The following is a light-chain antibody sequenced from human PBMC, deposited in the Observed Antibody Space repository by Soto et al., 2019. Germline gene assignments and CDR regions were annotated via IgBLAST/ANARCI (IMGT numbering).Light chain of an antibody. CDR2: YDS. CDR1: NIGSKS. CDR3: QVWDSSSDHVV. Sequence: SSELTQPPSVSVAPGKTARITCGGNNIGSKSVHWYQQKPGQAPVLVIYYDSDRHSGIPERFSGSNSGNTATLTISRVEAGDEADYYCQVWDSSSDHVVFGGGTKVTVL. V-gene: IGLV3-21*04. J-gene: IGLJ2*01.